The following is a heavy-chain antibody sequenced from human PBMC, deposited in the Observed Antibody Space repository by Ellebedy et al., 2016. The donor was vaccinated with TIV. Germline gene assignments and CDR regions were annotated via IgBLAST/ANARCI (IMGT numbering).Heavy chain of an antibody. V-gene: IGHV1-18*01. CDR2: ISAYNGNT. Sequence: ASVKVSXXASGYTFTTYGITWVRQAPGQGLEYMGWISAYNGNTNYAQRLQGRVTMTTDTSTTTAYMELTSLRSDDTAVYYCARDGQWSEQQLVASWFDPWGQGTLVTVSS. CDR1: GYTFTTYG. CDR3: ARDGQWSEQQLVASWFDP. D-gene: IGHD6-13*01. J-gene: IGHJ5*02.